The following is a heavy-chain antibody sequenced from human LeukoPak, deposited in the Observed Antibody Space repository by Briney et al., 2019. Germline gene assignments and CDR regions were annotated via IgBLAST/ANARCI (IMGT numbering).Heavy chain of an antibody. D-gene: IGHD2-2*01. CDR2: IGGIGAST. CDR1: GFTFSSHA. J-gene: IGHJ6*02. CDR3: AKAQGDYCSSTSCYQTHYYYYGMDV. Sequence: GGSLRLSCAASGFTFSSHAMNWVRQAPGKGLEWVSSIGGIGASTYYADSVKGRFTISRDNSKNTLYLQMNSLRAEDTAVYYCAKAQGDYCSSTSCYQTHYYYYGMDVWGQGTTVTVSS. V-gene: IGHV3-23*01.